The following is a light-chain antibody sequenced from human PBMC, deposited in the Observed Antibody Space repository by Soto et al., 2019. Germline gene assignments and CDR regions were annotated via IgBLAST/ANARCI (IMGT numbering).Light chain of an antibody. V-gene: IGKV3-20*01. CDR2: GTS. J-gene: IGKJ3*01. CDR1: QSISSRS. Sequence: EIVLTQSPGTLSLSPGERATLSCRASQSISSRSLAWYQQKPGQAPRLVIFGTSSRAIGIPDRFSASGSATDFTLTISRLEPEDFAVYYCHQYGNSPFTFXPGTKVDIK. CDR3: HQYGNSPFT.